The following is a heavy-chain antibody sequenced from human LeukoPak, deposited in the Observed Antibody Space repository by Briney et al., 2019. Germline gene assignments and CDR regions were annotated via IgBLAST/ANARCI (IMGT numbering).Heavy chain of an antibody. CDR1: GGSISSYY. V-gene: IGHV4-4*07. J-gene: IGHJ6*03. CDR2: IYTSGST. CDR3: ARGYYDSSGYSLRGYMDV. D-gene: IGHD3-22*01. Sequence: SETLSLTCTVSGGSISSYYWSWIRQPAGKGLEWIGRIYTSGSTNYNPSLKSRVTISVDKSKNQFSLKLSSVTAADTAVYYCARGYYDSSGYSLRGYMDVWGKGTTVTVSS.